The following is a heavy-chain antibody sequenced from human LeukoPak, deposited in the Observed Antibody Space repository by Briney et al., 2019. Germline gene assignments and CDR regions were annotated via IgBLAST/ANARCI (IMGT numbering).Heavy chain of an antibody. D-gene: IGHD2-15*01. CDR1: GYTFTSYG. J-gene: IGHJ4*02. V-gene: IGHV1-18*01. CDR2: ISAYNGNT. Sequence: ASVKVSCKASGYTFTSYGISWVRQAPGQGLEWMGWISAYNGNTNYAQKLQGRVTMTTDTSTSTAYMELSSLRSEDTAVYYCARDFFHGHCSGLSCFLLDYWGQGSLVTVSS. CDR3: ARDFFHGHCSGLSCFLLDY.